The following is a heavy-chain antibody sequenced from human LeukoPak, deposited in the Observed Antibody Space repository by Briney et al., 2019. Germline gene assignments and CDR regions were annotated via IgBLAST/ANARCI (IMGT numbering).Heavy chain of an antibody. D-gene: IGHD5-18*01. V-gene: IGHV1-69*04. CDR1: GGTFSSYA. CDR3: ARDKRGYSYGSGRRLERGYFDY. Sequence: SVTVSCKASGGTFSSYAISWVRQAPGQGLEWMGRIIPILGIANYAQKFQDRVTITADKSTSTAYMELSSLRSEDTAVYYCARDKRGYSYGSGRRLERGYFDYWGQGTLVTVSS. J-gene: IGHJ4*02. CDR2: IIPILGIA.